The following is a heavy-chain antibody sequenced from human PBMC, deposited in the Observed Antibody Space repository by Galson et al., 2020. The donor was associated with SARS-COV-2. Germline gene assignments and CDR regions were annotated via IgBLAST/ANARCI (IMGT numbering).Heavy chain of an antibody. CDR2: LHTSGTT. CDR1: GFSVSSNY. J-gene: IGHJ4*02. CDR3: AGRRANAASLDD. D-gene: IGHD2-15*01. V-gene: IGHV3-53*01. Sequence: GGSLRLSCAASGFSVSSNYLTWVRRAPGKGLEWVSLLHTSGTTYYADSVKGRFTISRDNSRNMFYLQMNTLRVEDTAIYYCAGRRANAASLDDWGQGTLVTVSS.